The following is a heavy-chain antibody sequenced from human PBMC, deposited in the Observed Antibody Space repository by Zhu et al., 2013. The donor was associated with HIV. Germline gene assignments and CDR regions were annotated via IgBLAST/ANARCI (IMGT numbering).Heavy chain of an antibody. V-gene: IGHV1-3*04. J-gene: IGHJ4*02. CDR2: INTGNGDS. CDR3: TREDY. CDR1: GYPFTSHL. Sequence: QVHLVQSGAEVKKTGASVKVSCKASGYPFTSHLMHWVRQAPGQRLEWMGWINTGNGDSKYSQKFQGRVTITRDTSASIAYMELSSLRSEDTAIYYCTREDYWGQGTLVTVSS.